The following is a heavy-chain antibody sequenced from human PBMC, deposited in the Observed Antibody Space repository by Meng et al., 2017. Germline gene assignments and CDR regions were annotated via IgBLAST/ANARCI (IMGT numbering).Heavy chain of an antibody. CDR3: ARDSRSRVYYYDSSGYYLWPEDY. CDR1: GYTFTSYY. V-gene: IGHV1-46*01. D-gene: IGHD3-22*01. J-gene: IGHJ4*02. Sequence: QGQVVGSGAEVKKPGVSVKVYCKASGYTFTSYYMHWVRQAPGQGLEWMGIINPSGGSTSYAQKFQGRVTMTRDTSTSTVYMELSSLRSEDTAVYYCARDSRSRVYYYDSSGYYLWPEDYWGQGTLVTVSS. CDR2: INPSGGST.